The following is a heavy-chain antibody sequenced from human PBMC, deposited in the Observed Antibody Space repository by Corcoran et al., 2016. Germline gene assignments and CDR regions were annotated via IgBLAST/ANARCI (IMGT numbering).Heavy chain of an antibody. Sequence: EVQLVESGGGLVQPGGSLRLSCAASGFTFSSYWMSWVRQAPGKGLEWVANIKQDGSEKYYVDYVKGRFTISRDNAKNSLYLQMNSLRAEDTAVYYCARAEWEPNTPFDYWGQGTLVTVSS. CDR2: IKQDGSEK. CDR3: ARAEWEPNTPFDY. J-gene: IGHJ4*02. D-gene: IGHD1-26*01. V-gene: IGHV3-7*03. CDR1: GFTFSSYW.